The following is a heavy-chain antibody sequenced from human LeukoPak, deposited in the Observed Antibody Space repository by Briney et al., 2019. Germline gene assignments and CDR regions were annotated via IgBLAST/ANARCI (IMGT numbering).Heavy chain of an antibody. V-gene: IGHV4-30-2*01. CDR3: ASGYGSGSYSTLDY. Sequence: ASETLSLTCAVPGGSISSGGYSWSWIRQPPGKGLEWIGYIYEGGSTHHNPSLKSRVTMSVDRSKNQFSLKLNPVTAADTAVYYCASGYGSGSYSTLDYWGQGTLVTVSS. CDR1: GGSISSGGYS. D-gene: IGHD3-10*01. CDR2: IYEGGST. J-gene: IGHJ4*02.